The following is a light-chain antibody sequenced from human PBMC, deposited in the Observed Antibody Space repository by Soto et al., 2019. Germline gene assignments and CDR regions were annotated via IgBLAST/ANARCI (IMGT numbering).Light chain of an antibody. J-gene: IGKJ4*01. V-gene: IGKV3D-20*02. CDR2: DSS. CDR1: QSVSSSY. CDR3: HQRHNWLT. Sequence: EIVLTQSPGTLSLSPGERATLSCRASQSVSSSYLAWYQQKPGQPPRLLIYDSSTRATGFPDRFSGSGSGTDFTLTISSLEPEDSAVYYCHQRHNWLTFGGGTKVDIK.